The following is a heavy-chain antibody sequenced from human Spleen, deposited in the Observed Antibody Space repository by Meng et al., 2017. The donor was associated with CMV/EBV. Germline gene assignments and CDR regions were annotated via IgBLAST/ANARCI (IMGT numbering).Heavy chain of an antibody. Sequence: GGSLRLSCAASGFTISSYWMSWVRQAPGKGLVWVSRINPDGTTTNYADSVKGRFTISRDNFKNTLSLQRNSLSVEDTALYYCAKGAVLRSLEWLANWGQGTMVTVSS. D-gene: IGHD3-3*01. V-gene: IGHV3-74*01. J-gene: IGHJ1*01. CDR2: INPDGTTT. CDR1: GFTISSYW. CDR3: AKGAVLRSLEWLAN.